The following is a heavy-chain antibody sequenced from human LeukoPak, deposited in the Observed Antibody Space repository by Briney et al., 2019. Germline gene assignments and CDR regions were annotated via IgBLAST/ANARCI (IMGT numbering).Heavy chain of an antibody. Sequence: SETLSLTCTVSGGSISGYYWSWVRQPAGKGLEWIGHIYSSGTTNYDPSLKSRVTMSMDTSKNQFSLRLTSVTAADTAVYYCAREGSSAYAWFDPWGQGTLVTVSS. D-gene: IGHD3-22*01. J-gene: IGHJ5*02. V-gene: IGHV4-4*07. CDR3: AREGSSAYAWFDP. CDR2: IYSSGTT. CDR1: GGSISGYY.